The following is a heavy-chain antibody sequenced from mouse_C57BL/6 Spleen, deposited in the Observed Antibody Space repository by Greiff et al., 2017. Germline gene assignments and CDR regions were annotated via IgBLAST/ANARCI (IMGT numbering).Heavy chain of an antibody. D-gene: IGHD2-5*01. Sequence: VQLQQSGPELVKPGASVKISCKASGYSFTGYYMNWVKQSPEKSLEWIGEINPSTGGTTYNQKFKAKATLTVDKSSSTAYMQLKSLTSEDSAVYYCARDSNYFAYWGQGTLVPVSA. CDR3: ARDSNYFAY. V-gene: IGHV1-42*01. J-gene: IGHJ3*01. CDR2: INPSTGGT. CDR1: GYSFTGYY.